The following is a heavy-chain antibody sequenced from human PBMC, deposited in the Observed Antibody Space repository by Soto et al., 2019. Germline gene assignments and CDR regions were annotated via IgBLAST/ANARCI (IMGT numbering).Heavy chain of an antibody. D-gene: IGHD3-10*01. Sequence: QVQLVQSGAEVKKPGASVKVSCKASGYTFTGYYMHWVRQAPGQGLEWMGWINPNSGGTNYAKQFQARATMTRDTSISTAYMELSRLRSDDTAVYYCARSKITMDRGVRGETDYWGQGTLVTVSS. CDR3: ARSKITMDRGVRGETDY. CDR1: GYTFTGYY. J-gene: IGHJ4*02. V-gene: IGHV1-2*02. CDR2: INPNSGGT.